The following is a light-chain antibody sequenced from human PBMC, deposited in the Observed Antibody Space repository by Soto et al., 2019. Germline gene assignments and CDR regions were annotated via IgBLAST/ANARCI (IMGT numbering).Light chain of an antibody. CDR1: FSNIGNSA. J-gene: IGLJ3*02. CDR3: AAWDDSLNAWV. CDR2: YDD. V-gene: IGLV1-36*01. Sequence: QSVLTQPPSVSDAPRQKVTISCSGSFSNIGNSAVNWYQQLPGKAPKLLIYYDDLLPSGVSDRFSGSKSGTSASLAISGLQSEDEADYYCAAWDDSLNAWVFGGGTKLTVL.